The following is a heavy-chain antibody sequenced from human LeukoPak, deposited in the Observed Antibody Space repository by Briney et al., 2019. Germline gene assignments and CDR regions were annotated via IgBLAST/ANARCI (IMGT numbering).Heavy chain of an antibody. CDR1: GFIFSNYA. D-gene: IGHD1-26*01. J-gene: IGHJ4*02. Sequence: GGSLRLSCAASGFIFSNYAMTWVRQAPETGLKWVSSISDSGGGTHYADSVKGRFTISRDNSKSTLYPQMNSLRAEDTAVYYCAKDRTYSGSYFWGQGTLVTVSS. CDR2: ISDSGGGT. V-gene: IGHV3-23*01. CDR3: AKDRTYSGSYF.